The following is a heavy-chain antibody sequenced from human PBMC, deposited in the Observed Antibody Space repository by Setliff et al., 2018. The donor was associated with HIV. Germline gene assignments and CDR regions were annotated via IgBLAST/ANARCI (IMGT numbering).Heavy chain of an antibody. J-gene: IGHJ4*02. CDR3: ARARSDWYNVRPYYFDL. CDR1: GGSTSTHY. Sequence: SETLSLTCTVSGGSTSTHYWSWIRQPPGKGLEWIGSIYYSGSTYYNPSLKSRVTISVDTSKNQFSLKLSSVTAADTAVYYCARARSDWYNVRPYYFDLWGQGTPVTVSS. V-gene: IGHV4-59*05. CDR2: IYYSGST. D-gene: IGHD6-19*01.